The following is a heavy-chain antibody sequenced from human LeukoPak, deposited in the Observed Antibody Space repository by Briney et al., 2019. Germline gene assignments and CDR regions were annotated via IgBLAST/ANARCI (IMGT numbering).Heavy chain of an antibody. CDR3: ARGPGYFDY. CDR1: GFTFSRYS. J-gene: IGHJ4*02. Sequence: GGSLRLSCAASGFTFSRYSMNWVRQAPGKGLEWVSSISSGSSYIYYADSVKGRFTISRDNANNSLYLHMNSLRVEDTAVYYCARGPGYFDYWGQGTLVTVSS. CDR2: ISSGSSYI. D-gene: IGHD2-2*01. V-gene: IGHV3-21*01.